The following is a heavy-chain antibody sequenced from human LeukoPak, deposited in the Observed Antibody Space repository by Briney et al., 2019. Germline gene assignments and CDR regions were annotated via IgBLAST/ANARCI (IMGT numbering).Heavy chain of an antibody. CDR2: IRYDGSNK. CDR3: AKDSSGYGVYYYYYGMDV. V-gene: IGHV3-30*02. D-gene: IGHD5-12*01. Sequence: GGSLRLSCAASGFTFSSYGMHWVRQAPGKGLEWVAFIRYDGSNKYYADSVKGRFTISRDNSKNTLYLQMNSLRAEDTAVYYCAKDSSGYGVYYYYYGMDVWGQGTTVTVSS. CDR1: GFTFSSYG. J-gene: IGHJ6*02.